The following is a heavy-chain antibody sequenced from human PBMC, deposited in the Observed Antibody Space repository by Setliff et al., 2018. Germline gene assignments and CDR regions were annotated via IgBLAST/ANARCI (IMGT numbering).Heavy chain of an antibody. V-gene: IGHV4-39*01. CDR1: GGSISSSSYY. CDR3: ARLPPRVVPAAIIDY. CDR2: IYYSGST. J-gene: IGHJ4*02. D-gene: IGHD2-2*01. Sequence: SETLSLTCTVSGGSISSSSYYWGWIRQPPGKGLEWIGSIYYSGSTYYNPSLRSRVTISVDTSKNQFSLKLSSVTAADTAVYYCARLPPRVVPAAIIDYWGQGTLVTVSS.